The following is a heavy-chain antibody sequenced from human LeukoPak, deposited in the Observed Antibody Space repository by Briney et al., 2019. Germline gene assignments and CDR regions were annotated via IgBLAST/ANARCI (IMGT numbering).Heavy chain of an antibody. CDR1: GYTFTGYY. V-gene: IGHV1-2*02. J-gene: IGHJ5*02. CDR2: INPNSGGT. D-gene: IGHD6-13*01. Sequence: ASVKVSCKASGYTFTGYYMHWVRQAPGQGLEWMGWINPNSGGTNYAQKLQGRVTMTRATSISTAYMELSRLRSDDPAVYYCASTNPRGYSSSWLRTKYNWFDPWGQGTLVTVSS. CDR3: ASTNPRGYSSSWLRTKYNWFDP.